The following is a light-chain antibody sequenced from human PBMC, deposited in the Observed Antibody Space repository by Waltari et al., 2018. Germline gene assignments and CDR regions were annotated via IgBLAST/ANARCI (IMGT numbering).Light chain of an antibody. V-gene: IGKV1-12*01. CDR3: QQHNSYPRT. Sequence: DIQMTQSPSSLSASVGDRVTITCQASQGISNWLAWYQQKPGKAPKLLIYAASSLLSGVPSRFSGSGSGTEFTLTISSRQPEDFATYYCQQHNSYPRTFGQGTKVEIK. CDR1: QGISNW. J-gene: IGKJ1*01. CDR2: AAS.